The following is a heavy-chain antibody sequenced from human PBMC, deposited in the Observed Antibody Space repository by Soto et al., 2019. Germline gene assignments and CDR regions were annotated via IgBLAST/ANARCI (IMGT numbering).Heavy chain of an antibody. Sequence: QLQLRESGPGLVQPSGTLSLTCDVSGDSLTSTHCWSWVRQPPRKGLEWIGENGHTGRPNYNPTLKSRVAISIDKPKNQCSLKLSSVSAADTAVYYCVRDSRTGCSSINCYINGGQGTLVTVS. D-gene: IGHD4-4*01. V-gene: IGHV4-4*02. J-gene: IGHJ4*02. CDR3: VRDSRTGCSSINCYIN. CDR2: NGHTGRP. CDR1: GDSLTSTHC.